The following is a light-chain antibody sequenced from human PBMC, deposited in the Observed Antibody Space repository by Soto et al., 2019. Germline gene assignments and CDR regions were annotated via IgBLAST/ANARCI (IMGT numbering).Light chain of an antibody. CDR1: QSISSW. Sequence: DIQMTQSPSTLSASVGARVTITCRASQSISSWLAWYQQKPGKAPKLLIYDASSLESGVPSRFSSSGSGTEFTLTIRSLQPDDFATYYCQQYNGYSRTFGQGTKVDIK. V-gene: IGKV1-5*01. J-gene: IGKJ1*01. CDR3: QQYNGYSRT. CDR2: DAS.